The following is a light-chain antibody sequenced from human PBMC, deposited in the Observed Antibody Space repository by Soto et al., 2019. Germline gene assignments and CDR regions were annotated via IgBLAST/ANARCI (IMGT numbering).Light chain of an antibody. CDR1: SNDADDYKY. CDR3: SSYTSSSTVV. Sequence: QSALTQPASVSGSPGQSITISCTGTSNDADDYKYVSWYQQHPGKAPKLMIYEVSNRPSGVSNRFSGSKSGNTASLTISGLQADDEADYYCSSYTSSSTVVFGGGTKVTVL. V-gene: IGLV2-14*01. CDR2: EVS. J-gene: IGLJ3*02.